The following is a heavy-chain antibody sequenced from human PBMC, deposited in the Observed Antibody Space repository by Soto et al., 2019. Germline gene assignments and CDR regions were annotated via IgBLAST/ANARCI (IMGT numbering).Heavy chain of an antibody. V-gene: IGHV4-30-4*01. CDR1: GGSISSGDYY. CDR3: ARGETGTPIADY. D-gene: IGHD1-1*01. CDR2: IYYSGST. J-gene: IGHJ4*02. Sequence: QVQLQESGPGLVKPSQTLSLTCTVSGGSISSGDYYWSWIRQPPGKGLEWIGYIYYSGSTYYNPSLKSRITISVDTSKTQFSLKLSSVTAADTAVYYCARGETGTPIADYWGQGTLVTVSS.